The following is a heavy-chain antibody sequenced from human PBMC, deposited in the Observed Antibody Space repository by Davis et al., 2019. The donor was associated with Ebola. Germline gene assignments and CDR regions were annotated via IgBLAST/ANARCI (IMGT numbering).Heavy chain of an antibody. CDR2: IVVGSGKT. CDR3: ARDGGGQELVLLNWFDP. V-gene: IGHV1-58*02. Sequence: SVKVSCKTSGFTFSSSAMQWVRQARGQRLEWIGWIVVGSGKTNYAQKFQGRVTITADESTSTAYMELSSLRSEDTAVYYCARDGGGQELVLLNWFDPWGQGTLVTVSS. CDR1: GFTFSSSA. D-gene: IGHD6-6*01. J-gene: IGHJ5*02.